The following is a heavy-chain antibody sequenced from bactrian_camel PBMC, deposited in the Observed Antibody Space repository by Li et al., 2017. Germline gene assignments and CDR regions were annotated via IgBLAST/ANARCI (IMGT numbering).Heavy chain of an antibody. Sequence: HVQLVESGGGSVQAGGSLTLSCAAGRYTYKRNCMGWFRQRPGKDREGLAVLWIGGATTTYADSVKGRFIITRDKAKDLVYLQMNSLKPEDTAMYYCAADPSRSLCASTAIAPGYCPYNFWGEGTQVTVS. CDR2: LWIGGATT. CDR3: AADPSRSLCASTAIAPGYCPYNF. V-gene: IGHV3S1*01. J-gene: IGHJ4*01. CDR1: RYTYKRNC. D-gene: IGHD3*01.